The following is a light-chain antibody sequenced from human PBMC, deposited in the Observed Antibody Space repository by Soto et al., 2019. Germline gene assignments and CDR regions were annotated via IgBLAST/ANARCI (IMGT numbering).Light chain of an antibody. CDR3: QQYNNWPWT. CDR2: GAS. Sequence: TQAPGTLSFSPGERAALSCRASQSISSSFLAWYQHKPGQAPRLLIYGASTRAAGIPARFSGSGSGTEFTLTISSLQSEDFAVYYCQQYNNWPWTFGQGTKV. V-gene: IGKV3-15*01. J-gene: IGKJ1*01. CDR1: QSISSS.